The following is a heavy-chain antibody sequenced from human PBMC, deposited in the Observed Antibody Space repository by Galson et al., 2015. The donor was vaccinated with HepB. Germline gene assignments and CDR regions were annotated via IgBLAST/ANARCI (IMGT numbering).Heavy chain of an antibody. CDR1: GFTFSSYT. V-gene: IGHV3-21*01. CDR3: ARDERLVLDS. J-gene: IGHJ4*02. CDR2: IDSSNSYI. D-gene: IGHD6-6*01. Sequence: SLRLSCAASGFTFSSYTMKWVRQAPGEGLEWISSIDSSNSYIYYADSVKGRFTISRDNAKNSLYLQMNSLRAEDTAIYYCARDERLVLDSWGQGTLVTVSS.